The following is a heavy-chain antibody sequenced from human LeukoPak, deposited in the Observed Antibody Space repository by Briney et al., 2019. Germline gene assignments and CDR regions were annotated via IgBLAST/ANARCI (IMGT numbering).Heavy chain of an antibody. CDR2: ISYDGSNK. V-gene: IGHV3-30*18. Sequence: GGSLRLSCAASGFTFSSYGMHWVRQAPGKGLEWVAVISYDGSNKYYADSVKGRFTISRDNSKNTLYLQMNSLRAEDTAVYYCAKGQWLPNNWFDPWGQGTLVTVSS. J-gene: IGHJ5*02. CDR3: AKGQWLPNNWFDP. D-gene: IGHD6-19*01. CDR1: GFTFSSYG.